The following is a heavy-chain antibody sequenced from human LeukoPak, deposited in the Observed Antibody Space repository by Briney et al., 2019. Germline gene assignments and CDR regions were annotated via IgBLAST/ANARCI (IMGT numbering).Heavy chain of an antibody. CDR1: GFSFSSYA. J-gene: IGHJ6*02. Sequence: PGGSLRLSCAASGFSFSSYAMHWARQAPGKGLEWVAVISYDGNNKYYADSVKGRFTISGDNSKNTLYLQMNSLRAEDTAVYYCARDLRRITMIVVAYYYYGMDVWGQGTTVTVSS. CDR3: ARDLRRITMIVVAYYYYGMDV. V-gene: IGHV3-30-3*01. CDR2: ISYDGNNK. D-gene: IGHD3-22*01.